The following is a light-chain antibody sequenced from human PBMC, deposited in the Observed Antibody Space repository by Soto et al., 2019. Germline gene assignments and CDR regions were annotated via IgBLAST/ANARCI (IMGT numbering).Light chain of an antibody. CDR1: SSDFASYNF. J-gene: IGLJ2*01. V-gene: IGLV2-14*01. CDR3: SSYTTTSTLII. CDR2: EVS. Sequence: QSALTQPASVSGSPGQSITISCAGTSSDFASYNFVSWYRHYPGKAPKLIIYEVSNRPSGVSNRFSGSKSGNTASLTISGLQAEDEADYYCSSYTTTSTLIIFGGGTKLTVL.